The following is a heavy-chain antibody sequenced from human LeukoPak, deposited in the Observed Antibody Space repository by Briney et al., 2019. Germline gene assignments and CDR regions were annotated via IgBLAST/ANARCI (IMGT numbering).Heavy chain of an antibody. CDR3: ARDTLEYSNSPDALDI. CDR1: GFKFIDYY. J-gene: IGHJ3*02. Sequence: GGSLRLSCAASGFKFIDYYMTWVRQAPGKGLEWVATINQEGVQKYYADSVKGRFTISRDNAKNSLSLQMSSLRAEDTAIYYCARDTLEYSNSPDALDIWGQGTMVTVSS. V-gene: IGHV3-7*01. D-gene: IGHD4-23*01. CDR2: INQEGVQK.